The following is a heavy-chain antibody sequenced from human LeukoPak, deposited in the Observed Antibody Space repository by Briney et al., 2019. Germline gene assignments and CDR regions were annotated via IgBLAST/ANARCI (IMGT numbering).Heavy chain of an antibody. CDR1: GFTFSSNS. CDR2: ISASGDTT. Sequence: GGSLRLSCAASGFTFSSNSMTWVRQTPGKGLEWVSGISASGDTTFYADSVKGRFTISRDISNNTLYLQMSSLRAEDTALYYCTKWSGFGDAWGQGTLVTVYS. V-gene: IGHV3-23*01. J-gene: IGHJ5*02. D-gene: IGHD3-10*01. CDR3: TKWSGFGDA.